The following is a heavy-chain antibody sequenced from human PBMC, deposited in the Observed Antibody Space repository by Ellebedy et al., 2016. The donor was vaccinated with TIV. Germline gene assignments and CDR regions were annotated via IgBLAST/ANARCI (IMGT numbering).Heavy chain of an antibody. V-gene: IGHV3-23*01. J-gene: IGHJ6*02. CDR2: LSRNGDIP. CDR3: TTDRKLLMRGYYYGWDA. CDR1: GFMFSTYA. D-gene: IGHD3-16*01. Sequence: PGGSLRLSCATSGFMFSTYAMSWVRQAPGKGLDWVATLSRNGDIPHYADSVKGRFTISRDNSKGTVFLEMSGLRADDTAMYYCTTDRKLLMRGYYYGWDAWGQGTPVTVSS.